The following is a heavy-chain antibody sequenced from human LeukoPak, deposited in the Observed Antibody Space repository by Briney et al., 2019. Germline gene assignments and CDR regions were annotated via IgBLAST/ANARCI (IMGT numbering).Heavy chain of an antibody. CDR1: GFTFSSYA. J-gene: IGHJ5*02. CDR2: ISGSGGST. V-gene: IGHV3-23*01. CDR3: AKDRGTMIVGNWFDP. Sequence: GGSLRLSCAASGFTFSSYAMSWVRQAPGQGLEWVSGISGSGGSTYYADSVKGRFTISRDNSKNTLYLQMNSLRAEDTAVYYCAKDRGTMIVGNWFDPWGQGTLGTVSS. D-gene: IGHD3-22*01.